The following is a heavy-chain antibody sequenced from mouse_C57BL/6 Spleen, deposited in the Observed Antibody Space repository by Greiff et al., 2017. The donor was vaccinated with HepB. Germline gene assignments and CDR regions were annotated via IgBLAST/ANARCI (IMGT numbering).Heavy chain of an antibody. Sequence: VQLQQSGPELVKPGASVKISCKASGYAFSSSWMNWVKQRPGKGLEWIGRIYPGDGDTNYNGKFKGKATLTADKSSSTAYMQLSSLTSEDSAVYFCARDDYVFADWGQGTLVTVSA. V-gene: IGHV1-82*01. CDR3: ARDDYVFAD. CDR2: IYPGDGDT. CDR1: GYAFSSSW. D-gene: IGHD2-4*01. J-gene: IGHJ3*01.